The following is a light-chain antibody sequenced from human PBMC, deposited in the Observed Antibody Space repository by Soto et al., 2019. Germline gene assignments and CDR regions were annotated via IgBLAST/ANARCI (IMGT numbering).Light chain of an antibody. V-gene: IGKV3-20*01. CDR2: GPS. CDR1: KSVDSKY. CDR3: HQYGSSKGT. Sequence: EIVLTQSPGTLSLSPGERATLSCRASKSVDSKYLARYQQKFGQAPKLLIYGPSNRATGIPDRVSGSGSGTDFSLTFSRLEPEELAVGYWHQYGSSKGTFGRGTKVESK. J-gene: IGKJ4*02.